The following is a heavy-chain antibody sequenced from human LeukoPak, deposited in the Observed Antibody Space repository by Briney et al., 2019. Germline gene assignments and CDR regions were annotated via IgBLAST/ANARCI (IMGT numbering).Heavy chain of an antibody. V-gene: IGHV4-34*01. CDR3: ARMANWALYYFDY. CDR2: INHSGST. J-gene: IGHJ4*02. CDR1: GGSFSGYY. Sequence: SGTLSFTCAVYGGSFSGYYWSWIRQPPGKGLEWIGEINHSGSTNYNPSLKSRVTISVDTSKNQFSLKLSSVTAADTAVYYCARMANWALYYFDYWGQGTLVTVSS. D-gene: IGHD7-27*01.